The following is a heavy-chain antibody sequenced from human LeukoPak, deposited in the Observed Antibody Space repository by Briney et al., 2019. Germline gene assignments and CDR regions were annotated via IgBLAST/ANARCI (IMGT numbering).Heavy chain of an antibody. CDR2: IYISGST. V-gene: IGHV4-4*07. J-gene: IGHJ5*02. Sequence: SETLSLTCTVSGNSISNYYWSWIRQPAGKGLEWIGRIYISGSTNYNPSLRSRVTMSVDTSKNQFSLKLSSVTAADTALYYCARQTYYYDSSGYLKGWFDPWGQGTLVTVSS. CDR1: GNSISNYY. D-gene: IGHD3-22*01. CDR3: ARQTYYYDSSGYLKGWFDP.